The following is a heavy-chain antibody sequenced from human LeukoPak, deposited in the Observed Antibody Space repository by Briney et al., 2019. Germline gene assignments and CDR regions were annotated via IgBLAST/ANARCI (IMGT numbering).Heavy chain of an antibody. CDR3: ARDRGANFDY. V-gene: IGHV4-39*07. CDR1: GGSISSSSYY. D-gene: IGHD3-10*01. J-gene: IGHJ4*02. CDR2: IYYSGST. Sequence: PSETLSLTCTVSGGSISSSSYYWGWIRQPPGKGLEWIGSIYYSGSTYYNPSLKSRVTISVDTSKNQFSLKLSSVTAADTAVYYCARDRGANFDYWGQGTLVTVSS.